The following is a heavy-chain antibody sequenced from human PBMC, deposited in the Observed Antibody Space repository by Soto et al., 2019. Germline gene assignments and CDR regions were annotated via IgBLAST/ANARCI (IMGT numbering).Heavy chain of an antibody. CDR2: ISYDGSEK. V-gene: IGHV3-30*18. Sequence: QVQLVESGGGVVQPGRSLRLSCAASGFTFSSYGMHWVRQAPGKGLEWVAVISYDGSEKYSADSVKGRFTISRDNSKNTLNLQMNSRRADDTAVYYCAKALGELSPESYDYWGQGTLITVSS. D-gene: IGHD3-16*02. J-gene: IGHJ4*02. CDR1: GFTFSSYG. CDR3: AKALGELSPESYDY.